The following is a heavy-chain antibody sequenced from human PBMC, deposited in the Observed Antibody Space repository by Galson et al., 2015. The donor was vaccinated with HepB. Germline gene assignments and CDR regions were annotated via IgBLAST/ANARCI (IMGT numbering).Heavy chain of an antibody. CDR2: IYYSGST. Sequence: RQPPGKGLEWIGSIYYSGSTYYNPSLKSRVTISVDTSKNQFSPKLSSVTAADTAVYYCARQNVLLWFGESIDYFDYWGQGTLVTVSS. J-gene: IGHJ4*02. V-gene: IGHV4-39*01. CDR3: ARQNVLLWFGESIDYFDY. D-gene: IGHD3-10*01.